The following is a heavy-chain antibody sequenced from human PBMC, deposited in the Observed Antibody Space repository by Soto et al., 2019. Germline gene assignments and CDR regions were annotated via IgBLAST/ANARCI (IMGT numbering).Heavy chain of an antibody. Sequence: GGSLRLSCAASGFTVSSNYMSWVRQAPGKGLEWVSVIYSGGSTYYADSVKDRFTISRDNSKNTLYLQMNSLRAEDTAVYYCARDVRYYYGSGSSTNWYDPWGQGTLVTVSS. CDR1: GFTVSSNY. CDR3: ARDVRYYYGSGSSTNWYDP. J-gene: IGHJ5*02. V-gene: IGHV3-66*01. D-gene: IGHD3-10*01. CDR2: IYSGGST.